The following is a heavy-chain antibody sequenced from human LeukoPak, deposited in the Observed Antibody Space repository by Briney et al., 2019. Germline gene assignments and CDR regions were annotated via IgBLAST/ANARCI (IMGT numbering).Heavy chain of an antibody. J-gene: IGHJ4*02. CDR1: GFTFSNYD. V-gene: IGHV3-30*02. D-gene: IGHD6-6*01. Sequence: PGGSLRLSCTASGFTFSNYDMHWVRQAPGKGLEWVAFIRYDGSNKYYADSVKGRFTISRDNSKNTLYLQMNSLRAEDTAVYYCAKDPQFSIASSVGYFDYWGQGTLVTVSS. CDR3: AKDPQFSIASSVGYFDY. CDR2: IRYDGSNK.